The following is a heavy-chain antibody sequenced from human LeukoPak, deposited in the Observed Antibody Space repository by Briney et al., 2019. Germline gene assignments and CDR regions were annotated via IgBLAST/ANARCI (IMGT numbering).Heavy chain of an antibody. J-gene: IGHJ4*02. Sequence: GGSLRLSCAASGFTVSSNYMSWVRQAPGKGLECVSVIYSGGSTYYADSVKGRFTISRDNSKNTLYLQMNSLRAEDTAVYYCVKERDRGIEVADDFDYWGQGTLVTVSS. V-gene: IGHV3-53*01. CDR1: GFTVSSNY. CDR3: VKERDRGIEVADDFDY. CDR2: IYSGGST. D-gene: IGHD6-19*01.